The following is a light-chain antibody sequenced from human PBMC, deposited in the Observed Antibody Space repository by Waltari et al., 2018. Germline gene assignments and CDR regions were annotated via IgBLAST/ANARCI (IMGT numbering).Light chain of an antibody. CDR1: QSILYSSSNQNY. CDR3: QQYYSAPPWT. J-gene: IGKJ1*01. CDR2: WAS. Sequence: DIVMTQSPDSLAVSLGERATINCKSSQSILYSSSNQNYLAWYQQKPGQPPKLLIYWASTRESGVPDRFSGSGSGTDFTLTISSLQAEDVAVYYYQQYYSAPPWTFGQGTKVEIK. V-gene: IGKV4-1*01.